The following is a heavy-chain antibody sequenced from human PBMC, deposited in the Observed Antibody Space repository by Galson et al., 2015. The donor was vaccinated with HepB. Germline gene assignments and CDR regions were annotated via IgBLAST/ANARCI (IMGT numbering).Heavy chain of an antibody. Sequence: VKVSCKASGYTFTSYYMHWVRQAPGQGLEWMGIINPSGGSTSYAQKLQGRVTMTRDTSTSTVYMELSSLRSEDTAVYYCARGLGGAWDAFDIWGQGTMVTVSS. V-gene: IGHV1-46*04. J-gene: IGHJ3*02. CDR1: GYTFTSYY. D-gene: IGHD3-16*01. CDR2: INPSGGST. CDR3: ARGLGGAWDAFDI.